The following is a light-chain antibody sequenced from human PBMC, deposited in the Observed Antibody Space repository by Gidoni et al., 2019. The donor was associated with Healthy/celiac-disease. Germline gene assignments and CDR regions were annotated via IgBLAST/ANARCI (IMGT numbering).Light chain of an antibody. CDR2: GAS. CDR1: QSVSSN. J-gene: IGKJ5*01. V-gene: IGKV3-15*01. CDR3: QQYNNWPPIT. Sequence: EIVMTQSPATLSVSPGERATLSCRASQSVSSNLAWYQQKPGQAPRLLIYGASTRATGIPARVSGSGSWTEFTLTISSLQSEDCAVYYCQQYNNWPPITFGQGTRLEIK.